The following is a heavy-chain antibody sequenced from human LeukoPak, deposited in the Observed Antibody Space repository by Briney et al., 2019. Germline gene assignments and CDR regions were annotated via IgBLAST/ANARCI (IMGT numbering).Heavy chain of an antibody. D-gene: IGHD6-19*01. J-gene: IGHJ4*02. CDR2: IYYSGST. CDR3: ARQQGYSSGWFDY. Sequence: SETLSLTCTVSGGSISSYYWSWIRQPPGKGLEWIGYIYYSGSTNYNPSLKSRVTISVDTSKNQFPLKLSSVTAADTAVYYCARQQGYSSGWFDYWGQGTLVTVSS. CDR1: GGSISSYY. V-gene: IGHV4-59*08.